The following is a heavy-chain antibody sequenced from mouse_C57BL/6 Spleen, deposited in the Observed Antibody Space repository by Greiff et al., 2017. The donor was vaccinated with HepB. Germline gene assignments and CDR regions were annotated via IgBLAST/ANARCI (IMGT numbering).Heavy chain of an antibody. D-gene: IGHD2-1*01. V-gene: IGHV1-69*01. J-gene: IGHJ2*01. CDR3: ARDYYGNYGYFDY. CDR1: GYTFTSYW. CDR2: IDPSDSYT. Sequence: VKLQQPGAELVMPGASVKLSCKASGYTFTSYWMHWVKQRPGQRLEWIGEIDPSDSYTNYNQKFKGKSTLTVDKSSSTAYMQLSSLTSEDSAVYYCARDYYGNYGYFDYWGQGTTLTVSS.